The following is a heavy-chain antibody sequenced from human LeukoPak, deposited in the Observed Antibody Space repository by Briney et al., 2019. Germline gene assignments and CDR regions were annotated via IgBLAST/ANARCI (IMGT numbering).Heavy chain of an antibody. J-gene: IGHJ6*03. D-gene: IGHD2-21*01. V-gene: IGHV1-69*13. CDR1: GGTFSSYA. CDR3: ARDRIVAGYYYYYMDV. Sequence: GASVKVSCKASGGTFSSYAISWVRQAPGQGLEWMGGIIPIFGTANYAQKFQGRVTITADESTSTAYMELSSLRSEDTAVYYCARDRIVAGYYYYYMDVWGKGTTVTVSS. CDR2: IIPIFGTA.